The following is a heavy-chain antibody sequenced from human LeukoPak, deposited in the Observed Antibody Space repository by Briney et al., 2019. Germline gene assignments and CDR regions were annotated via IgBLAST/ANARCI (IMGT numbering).Heavy chain of an antibody. V-gene: IGHV3-23*01. CDR1: GFTFSSYA. D-gene: IGHD3-22*01. CDR2: ISGSGGST. CDR3: AKMGPGSGSTYYMDV. Sequence: GGSLRLSCAASGFTFSSYAMNWVRQAPGKGLEWVSGISGSGGSTSYADSVKGRFTISRDNSKNTLYLQMNSLRAEDTAVYYCAKMGPGSGSTYYMDVWGKGTTVTVSS. J-gene: IGHJ6*03.